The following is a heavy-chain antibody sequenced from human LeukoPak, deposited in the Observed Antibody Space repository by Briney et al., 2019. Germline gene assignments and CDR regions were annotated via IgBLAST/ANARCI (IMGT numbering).Heavy chain of an antibody. V-gene: IGHV3-7*03. J-gene: IGHJ4*02. D-gene: IGHD6-13*01. Sequence: GGSPRLSCAASGFPFSSYSMTWVRQAPGKGLEWVANIKPDGTTKFYVDSVKGRFTISRDNALNSLYLQMNSLRAEDTAIYYCARSIPYGTTWYGRSDYWGQGTLVTVSS. CDR2: IKPDGTTK. CDR1: GFPFSSYS. CDR3: ARSIPYGTTWYGRSDY.